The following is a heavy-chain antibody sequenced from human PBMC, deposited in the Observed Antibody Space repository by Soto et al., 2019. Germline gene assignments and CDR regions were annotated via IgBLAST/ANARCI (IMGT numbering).Heavy chain of an antibody. CDR1: GFTFSSYA. J-gene: IGHJ3*01. CDR3: ARVLQYYDSSGYYSDYDAIDF. V-gene: IGHV3-30-3*01. D-gene: IGHD3-22*01. Sequence: GGSLRLSCAASGFTFSSYAMHWVRQAPGKGLEWVAVISYDGSNKYYADSVKGRFTISRDNSKNTLYLQMNSLRAEDTAVYYCARVLQYYDSSGYYSDYDAIDFWGQGTMVTVSS. CDR2: ISYDGSNK.